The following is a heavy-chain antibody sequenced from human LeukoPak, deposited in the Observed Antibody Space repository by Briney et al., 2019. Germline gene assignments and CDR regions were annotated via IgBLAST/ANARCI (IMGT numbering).Heavy chain of an antibody. CDR2: ISPSGDIT. Sequence: GGSLRLSCAASGFTFSNHGMNWVRQAPGKGLEWVSGISPSGDITYYADSVKGRFTISRDNSKNTLYLQMNSLRAEDTAVYYCARGGEDFDYWGQGTLVTVSS. J-gene: IGHJ4*02. D-gene: IGHD3-10*01. V-gene: IGHV3-23*01. CDR3: ARGGEDFDY. CDR1: GFTFSNHG.